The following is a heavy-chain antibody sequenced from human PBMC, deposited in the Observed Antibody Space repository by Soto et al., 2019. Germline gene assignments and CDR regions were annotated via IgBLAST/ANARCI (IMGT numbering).Heavy chain of an antibody. J-gene: IGHJ4*02. CDR1: GGSFDSEVYS. CDR3: ARASGYSSNWYYRNGDW. V-gene: IGHV4-31*11. Sequence: SETLSLTCGVSGGSFDSEVYSWSWVRQRPGKGLEWLGYIFYTGGTSYSPSFRGRLTMSVDTSKNQFSLSLTSVTGADTAVYYCARASGYSSNWYYRNGDWWGQGTLVTVS. D-gene: IGHD6-13*01. CDR2: IFYTGGT.